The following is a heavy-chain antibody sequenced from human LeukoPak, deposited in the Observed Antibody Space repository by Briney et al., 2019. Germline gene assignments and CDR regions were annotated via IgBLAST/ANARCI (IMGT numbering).Heavy chain of an antibody. V-gene: IGHV4-61*02. CDR3: ARDSYDFWSGYSLDY. CDR1: GGSISSGSYY. D-gene: IGHD3-3*01. CDR2: IYTSGST. Sequence: SETLSLTCTVSGGSISSGSYYWSWIRQPAGKGLEWIGRIYTSGSTNYNPSLKSRVTISVDTSKNQFSLKLSSVTAADTAVYYCARDSYDFWSGYSLDYWGQGTLVTVSS. J-gene: IGHJ4*02.